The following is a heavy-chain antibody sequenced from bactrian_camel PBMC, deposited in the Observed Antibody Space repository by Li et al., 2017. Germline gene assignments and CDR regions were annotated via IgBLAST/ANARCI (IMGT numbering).Heavy chain of an antibody. CDR3: AAGGWYLRPVAYKY. CDR1: GYGYTINC. D-gene: IGHD3*01. CDR2: ICYDGDT. J-gene: IGHJ4*01. V-gene: IGHV3S53*01. Sequence: HVQLVESGGGSVQAGGSLRLSCAASGYGYTINCMAWFRQAPGKEREGVAAICYDGDTAYAGSVKGRFTISKDDVKTTLYLQMNNLKPADTAMYYCAAGGWYLRPVAYKYWGQGTQVTVS.